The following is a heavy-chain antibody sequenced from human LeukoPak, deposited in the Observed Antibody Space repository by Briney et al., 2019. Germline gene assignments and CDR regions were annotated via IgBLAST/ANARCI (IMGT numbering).Heavy chain of an antibody. CDR3: ARGGSYGDY. J-gene: IGHJ4*02. Sequence: PGGSLRLSCAASGFTFSNYWMHWVRQVPEKGLVWVSRVNPDGSDITYANSVRGRFTSSRDNAKNTLYLQMNRLGIEDTAVYYCARGGSYGDYWGQGILVTVSS. CDR1: GFTFSNYW. CDR2: VNPDGSDI. V-gene: IGHV3-74*01. D-gene: IGHD3-16*01.